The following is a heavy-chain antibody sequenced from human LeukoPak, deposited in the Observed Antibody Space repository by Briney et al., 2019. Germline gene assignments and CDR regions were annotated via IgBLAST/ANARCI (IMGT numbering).Heavy chain of an antibody. Sequence: PSETLSLTCAVSGGSISSSNWWSWVRQPPGKGLEWIGEIYHSGSTNYNPSLKSRVTISVDTSKNQFSLKLSSVTAADTAVYYCASKQGIPRYCSSASCYPRPGAGMDVWGQGTTVTVSS. CDR1: GGSISSSNW. CDR2: IYHSGST. J-gene: IGHJ6*02. D-gene: IGHD2-2*01. CDR3: ASKQGIPRYCSSASCYPRPGAGMDV. V-gene: IGHV4-4*02.